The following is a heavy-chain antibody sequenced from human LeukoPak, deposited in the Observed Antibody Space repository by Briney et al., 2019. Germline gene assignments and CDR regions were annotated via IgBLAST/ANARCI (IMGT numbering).Heavy chain of an antibody. Sequence: GEPLKISCKGSGYSFTNYWIGWVRQTPGKGLEWMGIINPDDSEIKYSPSLQGQVTISADKSISTAYLQWSSLKASDTAIYYCASGSSYGYFDYWGQGTLVTVSS. D-gene: IGHD5-18*01. V-gene: IGHV5-51*01. J-gene: IGHJ4*02. CDR2: INPDDSEI. CDR1: GYSFTNYW. CDR3: ASGSSYGYFDY.